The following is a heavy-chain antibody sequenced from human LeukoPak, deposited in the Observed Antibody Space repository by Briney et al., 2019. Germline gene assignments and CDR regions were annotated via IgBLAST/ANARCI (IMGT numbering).Heavy chain of an antibody. D-gene: IGHD2-2*01. CDR1: GFTFSSYG. Sequence: GRSLRLSWAASGFTFSSYGMHWVRQAPGKGLEWVAVISYDGSNKYYADSVKGRFTISRDNSKNTLYLQMNSLRAEDTAVYYCPTSSTSRGMDVWGKGTTVTVSS. CDR2: ISYDGSNK. J-gene: IGHJ6*04. V-gene: IGHV3-30*03. CDR3: PTSSTSRGMDV.